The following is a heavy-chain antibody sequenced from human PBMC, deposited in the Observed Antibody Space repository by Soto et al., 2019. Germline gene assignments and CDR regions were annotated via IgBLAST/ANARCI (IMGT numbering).Heavy chain of an antibody. Sequence: EVQLVESGGGLVQPGRSLRLSCAASGFTFDDYAMHWVRQAPGKGLEWVSGISWNSGSIGYADSVKGRFTISRDNAKNSLYLQMNSLRAEDTALYYCAKDTYGDYVLGGLDIWGQGTMVTVSS. CDR3: AKDTYGDYVLGGLDI. J-gene: IGHJ3*02. CDR2: ISWNSGSI. V-gene: IGHV3-9*01. D-gene: IGHD4-17*01. CDR1: GFTFDDYA.